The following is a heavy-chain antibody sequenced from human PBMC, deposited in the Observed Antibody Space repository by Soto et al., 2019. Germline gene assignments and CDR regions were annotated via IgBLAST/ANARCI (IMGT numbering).Heavy chain of an antibody. CDR2: IIPIFGTA. V-gene: IGHV1-69*01. CDR3: ARTDPREYSSSWYVY. D-gene: IGHD6-13*01. CDR1: GGTFSSYA. J-gene: IGHJ4*02. Sequence: QVQLVQSGAEVKKPGSSVKVSCKASGGTFSSYAISWVRQAPGQGLEWMGGIIPIFGTANYAQKFQGRVTITADESTSTDYMELSSLRSEDTGVYYCARTDPREYSSSWYVYWGQGTLVTVSS.